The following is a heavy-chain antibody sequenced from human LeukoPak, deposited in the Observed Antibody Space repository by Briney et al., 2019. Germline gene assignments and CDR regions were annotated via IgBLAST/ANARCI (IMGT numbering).Heavy chain of an antibody. J-gene: IGHJ5*02. D-gene: IGHD3-3*01. CDR2: LYHSGST. V-gene: IGHV4-59*08. Sequence: PSETLSLTCTVSGGSISSYYWSWMRQPPGKGPEWIGTLYHSGSTHYNPSLESRITISVDTSKNQFSLKLYSVTAADTAVYYCARQGDSTKGYYLDWFDPWGQGTLVIVSS. CDR3: ARQGDSTKGYYLDWFDP. CDR1: GGSISSYY.